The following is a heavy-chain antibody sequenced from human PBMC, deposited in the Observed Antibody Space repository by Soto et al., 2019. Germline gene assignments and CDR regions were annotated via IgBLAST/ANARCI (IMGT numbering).Heavy chain of an antibody. D-gene: IGHD6-6*01. CDR2: IIPIFGTA. Sequence: SSVKVSCKASGGTFSSYAISWVRQAPGQGLEWMGGIIPIFGTANYAQKFQGRVTITADESTSTAYMELSSLRSEDTAVYYCARDRIAARKITTYYYYYGMDVWGQGTTVTVSS. V-gene: IGHV1-69*13. CDR1: GGTFSSYA. J-gene: IGHJ6*02. CDR3: ARDRIAARKITTYYYYYGMDV.